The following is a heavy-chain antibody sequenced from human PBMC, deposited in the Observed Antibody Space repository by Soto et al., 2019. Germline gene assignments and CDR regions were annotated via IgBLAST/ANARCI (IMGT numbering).Heavy chain of an antibody. CDR1: GYNFNTYY. CDR2: INPSGGRT. CDR3: ARTAATTFLYYQNGLDV. Sequence: ASVKVSCKASGYNFNTYYMQWVRQAPGQGLEWMGTINPSGGRTAYAQKLQGRLTMTRDTSTGTVYMELRSLTSEDTAVYYCARTAATTFLYYQNGLDVWGQGTTVTVSS. J-gene: IGHJ6*02. D-gene: IGHD4-4*01. V-gene: IGHV1-46*02.